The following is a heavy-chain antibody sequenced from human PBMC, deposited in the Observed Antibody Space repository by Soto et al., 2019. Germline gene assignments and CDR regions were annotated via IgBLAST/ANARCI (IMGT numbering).Heavy chain of an antibody. D-gene: IGHD2-2*01. CDR2: ISWNSGSI. CDR1: GFTFRDYA. CDR3: AKDSYDYGDS. V-gene: IGHV3-9*01. J-gene: IGHJ4*02. Sequence: ESGGGLVQPGRSLRLSCAASGFTFRDYAMHWVRQAPGKGLEWVSGISWNSGSIGYADSVKGRFTISRDNAKNSLYLQMNSLRAEDTALYYCAKDSYDYGDSWGQGTLVTVSS.